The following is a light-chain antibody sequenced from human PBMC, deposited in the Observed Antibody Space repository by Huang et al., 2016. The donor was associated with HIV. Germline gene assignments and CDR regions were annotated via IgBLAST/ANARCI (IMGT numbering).Light chain of an antibody. J-gene: IGKJ5*01. V-gene: IGKV3-11*01. CDR1: QSLSCH. Sequence: EIVLTQSPATLSLSPGERATLSCRASQSLSCHLAWYQQKPGQAPRPRIYDASNRAPGVPVRFRGSGSGTYFTLTISSLEPEDFAVYYCQQGRTWPITFGQGTRLEIK. CDR2: DAS. CDR3: QQGRTWPIT.